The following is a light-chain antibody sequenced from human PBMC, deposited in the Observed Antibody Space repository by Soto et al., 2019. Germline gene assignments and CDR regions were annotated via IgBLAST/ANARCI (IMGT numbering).Light chain of an antibody. J-gene: IGKJ5*01. CDR2: DAS. Sequence: EIVLTQSPVTLSLSPGDGATLSCRARQTVSNYLGWYQQKPGQAPRLLIYDASNRATGIPARFSGSGSGTDFTLTISSLETEDFAVYYCQHRGTFGQGTRLEIK. CDR1: QTVSNY. CDR3: QHRGT. V-gene: IGKV3-11*01.